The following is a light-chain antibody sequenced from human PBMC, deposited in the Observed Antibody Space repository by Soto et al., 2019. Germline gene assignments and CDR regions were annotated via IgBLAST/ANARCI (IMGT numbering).Light chain of an antibody. V-gene: IGKV3-11*01. CDR1: QSVSTY. Sequence: EVVLTQSPATMSLYPGEGATLSCRASQSVSTYLGWYQQKPGQAPRLLIFEASKRATGIPHRISGSGSGTDFTLTISSLEPDDFAVYYCQQHCHWPRTFGQGTKVEMK. CDR2: EAS. J-gene: IGKJ1*01. CDR3: QQHCHWPRT.